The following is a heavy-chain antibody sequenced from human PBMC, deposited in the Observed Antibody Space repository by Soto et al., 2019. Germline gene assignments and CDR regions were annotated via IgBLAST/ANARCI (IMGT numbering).Heavy chain of an antibody. CDR2: INHSGST. CDR3: ARGRSLGGYCSGGSYYSRWFDP. CDR1: GGSFSGYY. J-gene: IGHJ5*02. Sequence: SETLSLTCVVYGGSFSGYYWSWIRQPPGKGLEWIGEINHSGSTNYNPSLKSRVTISVDTSKNQFSRKLGSVTAADTAVYYCARGRSLGGYCSGGSYYSRWFDPWGQGTLVTVSS. V-gene: IGHV4-34*01. D-gene: IGHD2-15*01.